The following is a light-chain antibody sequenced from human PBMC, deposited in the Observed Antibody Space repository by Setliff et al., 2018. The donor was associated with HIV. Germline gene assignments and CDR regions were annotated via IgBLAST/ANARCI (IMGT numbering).Light chain of an antibody. CDR3: CSYETNRAIV. Sequence: QSVLTQPASVSGSPGQSITISCPGPSSDVGGYDSVSWYQQHPGKAPKLLIYDVHNRPSGVPYRFSGSKSGNTASLTISALQADDDADYYCCSYETNRAIVFGTGTKVTVL. CDR2: DVH. CDR1: SSDVGGYDS. J-gene: IGLJ1*01. V-gene: IGLV2-14*03.